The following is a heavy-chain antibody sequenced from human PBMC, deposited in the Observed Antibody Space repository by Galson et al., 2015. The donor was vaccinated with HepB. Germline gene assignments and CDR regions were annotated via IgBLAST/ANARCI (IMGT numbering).Heavy chain of an antibody. CDR2: ISGSGGST. J-gene: IGHJ1*01. V-gene: IGHV3-23*01. CDR3: AKEVITMVREAAFFRH. CDR1: GFTFSSYA. D-gene: IGHD3-10*01. Sequence: SLRLSCAASGFTFSSYAMSWVRQAPGKGLEWVSAISGSGGSTYYADSVKGRFTISRDNSKNTLYLQMNSLRAEDTAVYYCAKEVITMVREAAFFRHWGQGTLVTVSS.